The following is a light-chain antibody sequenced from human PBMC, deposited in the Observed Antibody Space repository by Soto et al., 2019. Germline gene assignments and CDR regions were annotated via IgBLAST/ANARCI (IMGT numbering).Light chain of an antibody. CDR1: NSDVNY. J-gene: IGLJ1*01. V-gene: IGLV2-14*01. CDR2: EVS. CDR3: SSSTSSSTFV. Sequence: QSVLTQPASVSGASGQSITISCTGTNSDVNYVSWHQQHPGKAPKLMIYEVSNRSSGVSNRFSGSKSGNTASLTISGLQAEDEADYYCSSSTSSSTFVFGTGTKVTVL.